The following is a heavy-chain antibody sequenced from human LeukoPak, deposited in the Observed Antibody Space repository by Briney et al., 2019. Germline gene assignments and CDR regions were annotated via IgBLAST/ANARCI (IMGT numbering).Heavy chain of an antibody. J-gene: IGHJ4*02. D-gene: IGHD3-10*01. CDR3: AREARYGDYFEH. CDR2: IKQDGSGK. Sequence: GGSLRLSCAASGFAFSSYWMSWVRQAPGKGLEWVANIKQDGSGKYYVDSVKGRFTISRDNAKNSLYLQMNSLRAEDTAVYYCAREARYGDYFEHWGQGTLVTVSS. V-gene: IGHV3-7*01. CDR1: GFAFSSYW.